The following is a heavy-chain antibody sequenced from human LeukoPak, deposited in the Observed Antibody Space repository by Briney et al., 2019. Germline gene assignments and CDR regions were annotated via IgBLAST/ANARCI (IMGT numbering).Heavy chain of an antibody. V-gene: IGHV3-23*01. D-gene: IGHD1-26*01. J-gene: IGHJ4*02. Sequence: GGSLRLSCAASGFTFSSYAMHWVRQAPGKGLEWVSTISGLGGGTYYADSVKGRFTISRVNSKNTLYLQMNSLRAEDTAIYYCAKNAEWELPEYYFDYWGQGTLVTVPS. CDR2: ISGLGGGT. CDR3: AKNAEWELPEYYFDY. CDR1: GFTFSSYA.